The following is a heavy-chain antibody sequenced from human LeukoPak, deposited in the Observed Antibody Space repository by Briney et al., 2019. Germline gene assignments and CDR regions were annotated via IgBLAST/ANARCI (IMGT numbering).Heavy chain of an antibody. CDR1: GVTFSSYA. J-gene: IGHJ4*02. V-gene: IGHV3-23*01. Sequence: SGGSLRLSCAASGVTFSSYAMSWVRQAPGKGLEWVSAVTGSGGSTYYADSVKGRFTISRDNSKNTLYLQMNSLRAEDTAVYYCARRGGHYFDYWGQGTLVTVSS. CDR3: ARRGGHYFDY. CDR2: VTGSGGST.